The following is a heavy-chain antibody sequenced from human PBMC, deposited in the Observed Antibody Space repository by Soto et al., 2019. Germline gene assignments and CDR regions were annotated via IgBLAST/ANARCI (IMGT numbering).Heavy chain of an antibody. J-gene: IGHJ4*02. CDR3: ARLYQLLDKDDY. V-gene: IGHV1-69*06. D-gene: IGHD2-2*01. CDR2: IIPIFGTA. Sequence: QVQLVQSGAEVKKPGSSVKVSCKASGGTFSSYAISWVRQAPGQGLEWMGGIIPIFGTANYAQKFQGRVTITADKSTSTADVELSSLRSEDTAVYYCARLYQLLDKDDYWGQGTLVTVSS. CDR1: GGTFSSYA.